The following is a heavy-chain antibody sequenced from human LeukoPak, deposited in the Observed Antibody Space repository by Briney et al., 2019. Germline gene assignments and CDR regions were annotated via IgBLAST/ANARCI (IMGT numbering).Heavy chain of an antibody. CDR3: ARDVGGVVAATLNWFDP. Sequence: SETLSLTCAVYGGSFSGYYWSWIRQPPGKGLEWIGEINHSGSTNYNPSPKSRVTISVDTSKNQFSLKLSSVTAADTAVYYCARDVGGVVAATLNWFDPWGQGTLVTVSS. V-gene: IGHV4-34*01. J-gene: IGHJ5*02. CDR2: INHSGST. D-gene: IGHD2-15*01. CDR1: GGSFSGYY.